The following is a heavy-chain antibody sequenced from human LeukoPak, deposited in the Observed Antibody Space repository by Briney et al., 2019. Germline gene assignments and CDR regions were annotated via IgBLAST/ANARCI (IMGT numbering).Heavy chain of an antibody. CDR1: GYTFTCYY. CDR2: INPNSGGT. D-gene: IGHD3-22*01. CDR3: ARADYYDSSGYYRGLLQYFQH. Sequence: ASVKVSCKASGYTFTCYYMHWVRQAPGQGLEWMGRINPNSGGTNYAQKFQGRITMTRDTSISTAYMELSRLRYDDTAVYYCARADYYDSSGYYRGLLQYFQHWGQGTLVTVSS. J-gene: IGHJ1*01. V-gene: IGHV1-2*06.